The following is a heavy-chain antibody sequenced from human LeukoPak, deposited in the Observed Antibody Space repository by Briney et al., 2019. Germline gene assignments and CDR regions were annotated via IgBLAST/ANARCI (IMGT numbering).Heavy chain of an antibody. D-gene: IGHD4-17*01. CDR2: ISGSGGST. CDR1: GFTFSSYA. CDR3: AKDDYGDYVPYFDY. J-gene: IGHJ4*02. Sequence: GGSMRLSCVASGFTFSSYAMSWVRQAPGKGQEWVSAISGSGGSTYYADSVKGRFTISRDNSKNTLYLQMSSLRAEDTAVYYCAKDDYGDYVPYFDYWGQGTLVTVSS. V-gene: IGHV3-23*01.